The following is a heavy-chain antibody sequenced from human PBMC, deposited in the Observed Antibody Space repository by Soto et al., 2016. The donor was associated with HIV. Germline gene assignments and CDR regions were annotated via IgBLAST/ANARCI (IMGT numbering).Heavy chain of an antibody. V-gene: IGHV1-46*04. CDR2: INPSSGTT. Sequence: QVQLVQSGAEVRKAGASVKISCEAIGYTFTSYYIHWVRQAPGQGLEWMGIINPSSGTTNYAEKMQDRLTMTRDTSTDTVYMELSSLISEDTAVYYCARNGKSFCSGGVCYWSWHSHYYMDVWGKGTTVTVSS. J-gene: IGHJ6*03. D-gene: IGHD2-15*01. CDR1: GYTFTSYY. CDR3: ARNGKSFCSGGVCYWSWHSHYYMDV.